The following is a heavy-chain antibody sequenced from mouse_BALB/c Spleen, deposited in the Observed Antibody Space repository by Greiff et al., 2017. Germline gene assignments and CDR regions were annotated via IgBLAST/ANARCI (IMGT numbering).Heavy chain of an antibody. CDR3: ARLDLLRLRYFDY. CDR2: ISYSGST. V-gene: IGHV3-2*02. J-gene: IGHJ2*01. Sequence: DVQLQESGPGLVKPSQSLSLTCTVTGYSITSDYAWNWIRQFPGNKLEWMGYISYSGSTSYNPSLKSRISITRDTSKNQFFLQLNSVTTEDTATYYCARLDLLRLRYFDYWGQGTTLTVSS. D-gene: IGHD1-2*01. CDR1: GYSITSDYA.